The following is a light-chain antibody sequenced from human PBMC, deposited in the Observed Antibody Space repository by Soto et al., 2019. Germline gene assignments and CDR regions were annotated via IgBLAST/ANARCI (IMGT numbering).Light chain of an antibody. CDR1: QSLLHSNGYNY. V-gene: IGKV2-28*01. CDR2: LGY. J-gene: IGKJ4*01. Sequence: DIVMPQSPLSLPVTPGEPASISCRSSQSLLHSNGYNYLDWYLQKPGQSPPLLIYLGYSRASGVPDRFSGSVSGTDFTRKISRVEAEDVGVYYCMEARQSPLTLGVGTMVEIK. CDR3: MEARQSPLT.